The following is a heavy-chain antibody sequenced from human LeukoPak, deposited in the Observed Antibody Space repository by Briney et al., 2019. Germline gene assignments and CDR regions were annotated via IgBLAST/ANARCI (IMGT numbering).Heavy chain of an antibody. CDR3: AKVPGTSGSGSYYSLEYYFDY. D-gene: IGHD3-10*01. J-gene: IGHJ4*02. CDR2: ISYDGSNK. V-gene: IGHV3-30*18. Sequence: GGSLRLSCAASGFTFSSYGMHWVRQAPGKGLEWVAIISYDGSNKYYADSVKGRLTISRDNSKNTLYLQMNSLKAEDTAVYYCAKVPGTSGSGSYYSLEYYFDYWGQGTLVTVSS. CDR1: GFTFSSYG.